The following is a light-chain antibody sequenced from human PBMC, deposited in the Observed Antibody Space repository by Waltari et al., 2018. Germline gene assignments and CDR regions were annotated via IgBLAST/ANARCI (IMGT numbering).Light chain of an antibody. CDR2: VNSDGSH. V-gene: IGLV4-69*01. CDR3: QTGGFGIWV. J-gene: IGLJ3*02. Sequence: QLLLTQSPSASASLGASVKLTCTLSSGHSNYAIAWHQQQPDKGHRDLMKVNSDGSHIKGDGIPVRFSGSRSGAERYLTISSLQSEDEADYYCQTGGFGIWVFGGGTKLTVL. CDR1: SGHSNYA.